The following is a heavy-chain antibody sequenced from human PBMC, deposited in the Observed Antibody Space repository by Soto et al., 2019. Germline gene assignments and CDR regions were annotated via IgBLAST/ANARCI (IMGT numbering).Heavy chain of an antibody. CDR2: IYYSGST. D-gene: IGHD6-6*01. Sequence: QVQLQESGPGLVKPSETLSVPCSVSGASVSSGSHYWSWIRQSPGKGLEWIGFIYYSGSTNYNPSLKRLVTIAVETSKNQFPLKVSSVTAADTAVYFCARDPLGYSSSHFCYQWGQGALVTVSS. CDR3: ARDPLGYSSSHFCYQ. J-gene: IGHJ4*02. CDR1: GASVSSGSHY. V-gene: IGHV4-61*01.